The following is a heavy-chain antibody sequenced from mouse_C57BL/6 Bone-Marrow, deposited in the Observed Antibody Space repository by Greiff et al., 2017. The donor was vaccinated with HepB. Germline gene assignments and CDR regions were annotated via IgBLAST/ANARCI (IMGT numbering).Heavy chain of an antibody. J-gene: IGHJ4*01. CDR1: GFTFSDYG. CDR3: ARNGGSRYYAMGY. CDR2: ISSGSSTI. Sequence: DVKLVESGGGLVKPGGSLKLSCAASGFTFSDYGMHWVRQAPEKGLEWVAYISSGSSTIYYADTVEGRFTISRDNAKNTLFLQMTSLRSEDTAMYYCARNGGSRYYAMGYWGQGTSVTVSS. V-gene: IGHV5-17*01. D-gene: IGHD1-1*02.